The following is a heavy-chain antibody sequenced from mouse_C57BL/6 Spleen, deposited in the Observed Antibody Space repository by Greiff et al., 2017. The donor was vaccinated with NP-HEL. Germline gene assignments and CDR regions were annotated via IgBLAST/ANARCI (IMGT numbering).Heavy chain of an antibody. Sequence: EVQRVESGEGLVKPGGSLKLSCAASGFTFSSYAMSWVRQTPEKRLEWVAYISSGGDYIYYADTVKGRFTISRDNARNTLYLQMSSLKSEDTAMYYCTRDRSYYSNYEGSFAYWGQGTLVTVSA. J-gene: IGHJ3*01. D-gene: IGHD2-5*01. CDR2: ISSGGDYI. V-gene: IGHV5-9-1*02. CDR1: GFTFSSYA. CDR3: TRDRSYYSNYEGSFAY.